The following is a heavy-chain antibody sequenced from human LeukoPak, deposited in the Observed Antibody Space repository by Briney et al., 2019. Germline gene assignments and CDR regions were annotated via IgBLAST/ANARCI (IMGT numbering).Heavy chain of an antibody. V-gene: IGHV1-8*01. CDR3: SRGPRNDP. D-gene: IGHD1-14*01. CDR1: GYTFATYE. J-gene: IGHJ5*02. CDR2: VQPNSGNT. Sequence: GAAVKVSCKTSGYTFATYEINWVRQAAGQGLEWMGWVQPNSGNTDYAQKFQGRVTMTRNTSISTAYMELSSLRSEDTAVYYCSRGPRNDPWGQGTLVTVSS.